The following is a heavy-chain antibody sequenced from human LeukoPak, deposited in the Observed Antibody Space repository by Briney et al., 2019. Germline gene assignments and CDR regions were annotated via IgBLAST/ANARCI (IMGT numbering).Heavy chain of an antibody. Sequence: GSLRLSCAASGFIFSTHWMMWARQAPGKGLEWIGYIYYSGSTNYNPSLKSRVTISVDTSKNQFSLKLSSVTAAGTAVYYCARDPGSSGYYGDAFDIWGQGTMVTVSS. J-gene: IGHJ3*02. V-gene: IGHV4-59*11. D-gene: IGHD3-22*01. CDR2: IYYSGST. CDR3: ARDPGSSGYYGDAFDI. CDR1: GFIFSTHW.